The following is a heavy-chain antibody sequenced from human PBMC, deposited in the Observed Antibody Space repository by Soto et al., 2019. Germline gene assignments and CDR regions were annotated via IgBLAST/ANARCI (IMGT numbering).Heavy chain of an antibody. J-gene: IGHJ6*02. Sequence: PGGSLRLSCAASGFTFSSYWMSWVRQAPGKGLEWVANIKQDGSEKYYVDSVKGRFTISRDNAKNSLYLQMNSLRAEDTAVYYCARQADDFWSGSTYYYYYGMDVWGQGTTVTVSS. CDR1: GFTFSSYW. V-gene: IGHV3-7*05. CDR2: IKQDGSEK. CDR3: ARQADDFWSGSTYYYYYGMDV. D-gene: IGHD3-3*01.